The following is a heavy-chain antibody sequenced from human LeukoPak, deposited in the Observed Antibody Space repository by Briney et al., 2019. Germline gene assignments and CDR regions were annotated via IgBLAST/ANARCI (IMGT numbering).Heavy chain of an antibody. CDR2: ISYSGST. D-gene: IGHD6-13*01. J-gene: IGHJ6*03. CDR3: ARTTEAHSWRTRYYDYYMDV. Sequence: SETLSLTCTVSGGSISSSSYYWGWIRQPPGKGLEWIVSISYSGSTYYNPSLKSRVTISVDTSKNQFSLKLSSVTAADTAVYYCARTTEAHSWRTRYYDYYMDVWGKGTTVTVSS. V-gene: IGHV4-39*07. CDR1: GGSISSSSYY.